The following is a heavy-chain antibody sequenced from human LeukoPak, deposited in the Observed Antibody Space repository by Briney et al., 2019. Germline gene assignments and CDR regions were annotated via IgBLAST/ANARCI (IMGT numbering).Heavy chain of an antibody. J-gene: IGHJ4*02. Sequence: GASVKVSCKASGGTFTSHAISWVRQAPGQGLEWMGRIIPTLGVTTYAQKLQDRVTITADRSTSTAYMELRSLKSEDTAVYFCARDMDVGFGELVDYWGQGTLVTVSS. CDR2: IIPTLGVT. CDR1: GGTFTSHA. D-gene: IGHD3-10*01. V-gene: IGHV1-69*04. CDR3: ARDMDVGFGELVDY.